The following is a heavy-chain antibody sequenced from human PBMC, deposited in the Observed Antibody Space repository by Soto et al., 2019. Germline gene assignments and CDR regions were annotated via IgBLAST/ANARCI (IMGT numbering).Heavy chain of an antibody. CDR1: GGTISSYY. D-gene: IGHD3-22*01. Sequence: SETLSLTCTVSGGTISSYYWSWIRQPPGKGLEWIGYIYYSGSTNYNPSLKSRVTISVDTSKNQFSLKLSSVTAADTAVYYCARWNYDSSGFGYWGQGTLVTVSS. CDR2: IYYSGST. V-gene: IGHV4-59*01. J-gene: IGHJ4*02. CDR3: ARWNYDSSGFGY.